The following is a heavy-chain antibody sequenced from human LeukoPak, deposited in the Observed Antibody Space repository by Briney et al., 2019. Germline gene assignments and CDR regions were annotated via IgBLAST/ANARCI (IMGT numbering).Heavy chain of an antibody. Sequence: SVKVSCKASGGTFSSYAISWVRQAPGQGLEWMGRIIPIFGIANYAQKFQGRVTITADKSTSTAYMELSSLRSEDTAVYYCAREERKNGDYPWPWGQGTLVTVSS. V-gene: IGHV1-69*04. D-gene: IGHD4-17*01. CDR3: AREERKNGDYPWP. CDR2: IIPIFGIA. J-gene: IGHJ5*02. CDR1: GGTFSSYA.